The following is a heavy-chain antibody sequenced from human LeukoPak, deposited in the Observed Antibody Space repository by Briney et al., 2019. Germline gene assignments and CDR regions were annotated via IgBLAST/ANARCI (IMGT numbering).Heavy chain of an antibody. CDR2: INSDGTTT. D-gene: IGHD1-26*01. J-gene: IGHJ4*02. V-gene: IGHV3-74*01. CDR1: GFTFSSYW. Sequence: GGSLRLSCAASGFTFSSYWMHWVRQVPGKGLVWVSRINSDGTTTTYADSVKGRFTVPRDNAKNTVYLQMNSLRAEDTAVYYCVRESKYSGSYHEDYWGQGTLVTVSS. CDR3: VRESKYSGSYHEDY.